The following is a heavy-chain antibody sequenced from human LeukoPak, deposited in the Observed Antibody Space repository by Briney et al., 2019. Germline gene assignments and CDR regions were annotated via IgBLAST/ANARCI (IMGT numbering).Heavy chain of an antibody. CDR1: GXSISSYY. D-gene: IGHD6-13*01. CDR3: ARDGRGYASSWYFDL. J-gene: IGHJ4*02. Sequence: SETLSLTCTVSGXSISSYYWSWIRQPAGKGLEWIGRIYTSGSTNYSPSLKSRVTLSVDTSRNQFSLRLSSVTAADTAVYYCARDGRGYASSWYFDLWGQGTLVTVSS. V-gene: IGHV4-4*07. CDR2: IYTSGST.